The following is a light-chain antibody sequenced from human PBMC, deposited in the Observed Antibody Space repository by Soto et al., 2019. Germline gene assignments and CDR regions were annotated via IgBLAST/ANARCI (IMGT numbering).Light chain of an antibody. CDR2: GAS. CDR3: QQYGSYPLFT. Sequence: EIVLTQSPGTLSLSPGERATLSCRASQSVSSSYLAWYQQKPGQAPRLLIYGASSRATGIPDRFSGSGSGTDFTLTISSLQPEAVVVYYCQQYGSYPLFTFGPGTKVDIK. V-gene: IGKV3-20*01. J-gene: IGKJ3*01. CDR1: QSVSSSY.